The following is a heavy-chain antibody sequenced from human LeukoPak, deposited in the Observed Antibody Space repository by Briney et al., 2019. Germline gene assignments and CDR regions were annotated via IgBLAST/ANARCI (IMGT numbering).Heavy chain of an antibody. V-gene: IGHV3-21*01. CDR2: ISTSSSFI. J-gene: IGHJ4*02. CDR3: ARDRYRQGGAVDY. D-gene: IGHD1-26*01. Sequence: GGSPRLSCAASGFTFSSYSMNWVRQAPGKGLEWVSSISTSSSFIYYADSMKGRFTISRDNAKNSLYLQMNSLRAEDTAVYYCARDRYRQGGAVDYWGQGTLVTVSS. CDR1: GFTFSSYS.